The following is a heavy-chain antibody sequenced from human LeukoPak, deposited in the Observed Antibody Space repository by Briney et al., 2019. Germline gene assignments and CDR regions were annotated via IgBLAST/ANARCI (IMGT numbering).Heavy chain of an antibody. Sequence: GGSLRLSCAASGFTFSSYSMNWVRQAPGKGLEWVSSISSSSSYIYYADSVKGRFTISRDNAKNSLYLQMNSLRAEDTAVYYCARTYLGYCGSSSCSNDYWGQGTLVTVSS. CDR2: ISSSSSYI. D-gene: IGHD2-2*01. V-gene: IGHV3-21*01. CDR3: ARTYLGYCGSSSCSNDY. CDR1: GFTFSSYS. J-gene: IGHJ4*02.